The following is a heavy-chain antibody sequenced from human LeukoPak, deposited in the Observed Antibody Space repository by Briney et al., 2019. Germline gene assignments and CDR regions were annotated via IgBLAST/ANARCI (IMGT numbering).Heavy chain of an antibody. D-gene: IGHD2-2*01. J-gene: IGHJ4*02. Sequence: SETLSLTCTVSGGSISSYYWSWIRQPAGKGLEWIGRIYSSGHTNYNPSLKNRITMSVDTSKNQFSLKVTSVTAADTAVYYCAAIGLHCVDSTCYATSFDYWSQGTLVTVSS. V-gene: IGHV4-4*07. CDR3: AAIGLHCVDSTCYATSFDY. CDR2: IYSSGHT. CDR1: GGSISSYY.